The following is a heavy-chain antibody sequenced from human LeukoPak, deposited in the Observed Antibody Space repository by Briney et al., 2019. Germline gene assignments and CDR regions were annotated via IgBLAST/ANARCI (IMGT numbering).Heavy chain of an antibody. CDR1: GFTFSSYA. Sequence: PGGSLRLSCAASGFTFSSYAMSWVRQAPGKGLEWVSAISAGGSSTYYADSVKGRFTLSRDNSKNTLYLQMHSLTAEDTAVYYCAKGSGWGYFYYMDVWGKGTTVAVSS. J-gene: IGHJ6*03. CDR2: ISAGGSST. CDR3: AKGSGWGYFYYMDV. D-gene: IGHD3-3*01. V-gene: IGHV3-23*01.